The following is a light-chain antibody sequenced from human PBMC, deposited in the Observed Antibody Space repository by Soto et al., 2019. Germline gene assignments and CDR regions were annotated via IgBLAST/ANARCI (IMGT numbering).Light chain of an antibody. J-gene: IGKJ4*01. CDR3: QRRNNWPPLT. CDR1: QSVRSTY. Sequence: DIMLTQSPGTLSLSPGERATLSCNASQSVRSTYLGWYQHKRGQATTLLIYGEASTTTGSADTFSGSGCGTDITLTISILEQEDDEVYYYQRRNNWPPLTFGQGTKVDIK. CDR2: GEA. V-gene: IGKV3D-20*02.